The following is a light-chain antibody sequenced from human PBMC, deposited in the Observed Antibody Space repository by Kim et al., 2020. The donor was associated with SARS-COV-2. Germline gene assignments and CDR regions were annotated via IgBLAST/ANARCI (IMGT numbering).Light chain of an antibody. CDR2: HAS. CDR1: QSVSSSY. J-gene: IGKJ1*01. V-gene: IGKV3-20*01. Sequence: PGERATLSCRASQSVSSSYLALYHQKPGQAPRLLIYHASSRVTGIPDRFSGSELGTDFTLTISRLEPEDFAVYFFQQYDTSPWTFGQGTKADIK. CDR3: QQYDTSPWT.